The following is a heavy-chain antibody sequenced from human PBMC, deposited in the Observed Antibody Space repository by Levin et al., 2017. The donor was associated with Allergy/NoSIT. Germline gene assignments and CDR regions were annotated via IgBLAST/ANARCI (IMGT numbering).Heavy chain of an antibody. CDR1: GYSFTNYW. Sequence: PGGSLRLSCETSGYSFTNYWIGWVRQMPGKGLEWMGIVYPGNSDTRYSPSFQGQVTISADKSISTAYLQWSSLKDSDTAMYYCARQALVAGPGIDNWGQGTLVTVSS. J-gene: IGHJ4*02. CDR3: ARQALVAGPGIDN. V-gene: IGHV5-51*01. CDR2: VYPGNSDT. D-gene: IGHD6-19*01.